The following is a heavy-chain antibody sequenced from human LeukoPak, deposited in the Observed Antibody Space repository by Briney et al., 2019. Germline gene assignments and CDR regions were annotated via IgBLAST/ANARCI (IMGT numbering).Heavy chain of an antibody. D-gene: IGHD3-3*01. CDR3: ARAIFGVVMPFDY. CDR1: GFTFSSYW. CDR2: IKQDGSEK. Sequence: GGSLRLSCVGSGFTFSSYWMTWVRQAPGKGLEWVANIKQDGSEKYHVDSVKGRFTISRDNAKNSLYLQMNSLRAEDTAVYYCARAIFGVVMPFDYWGQGTLVTVSS. J-gene: IGHJ4*02. V-gene: IGHV3-7*01.